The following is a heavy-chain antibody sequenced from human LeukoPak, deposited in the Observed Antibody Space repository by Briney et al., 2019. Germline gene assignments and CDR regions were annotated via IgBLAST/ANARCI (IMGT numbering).Heavy chain of an antibody. D-gene: IGHD3-10*01. CDR3: VREGYYGSAALYS. V-gene: IGHV3-48*04. J-gene: IGHJ5*01. Sequence: GSLRLSCAASGFTFSSYSMNWVRQAPGKGLEWVSYISSSSSTIYYADSVKGRFTISRDNAKNTLYLQMNSLRAEDTAVYYCVREGYYGSAALYSWGHGTLVTVSS. CDR1: GFTFSSYS. CDR2: ISSSSSTI.